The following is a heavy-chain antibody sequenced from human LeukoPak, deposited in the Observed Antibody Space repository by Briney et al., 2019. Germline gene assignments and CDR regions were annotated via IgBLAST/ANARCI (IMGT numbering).Heavy chain of an antibody. CDR1: GYTFTGYY. J-gene: IGHJ3*02. CDR3: ARDLYSGHEGNAFDI. Sequence: GASVKVSCKASGYTFTGYYMHWVRQAPGQGLEWMGWINPNSGGTNYAQKFQGRVTMTRDTSISTAYMELSRLRSEDTAVYYCARDLYSGHEGNAFDIWGQGTMVTVSS. V-gene: IGHV1-2*02. CDR2: INPNSGGT. D-gene: IGHD5-12*01.